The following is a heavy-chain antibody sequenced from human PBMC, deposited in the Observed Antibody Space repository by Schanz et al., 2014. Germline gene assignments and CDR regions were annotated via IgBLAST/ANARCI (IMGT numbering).Heavy chain of an antibody. D-gene: IGHD4-17*01. CDR3: ARIIDGDYLY. CDR1: GATFNSYA. Sequence: QVHLVQSGSEVKKPGASVKVSCKSSGATFNSYAFGWVRQAPGQGFEWVGSIIPPLRQTRYAQKLEERVIITADTSPTTVYMNLASLTSDDTAVYFCARIIDGDYLYWGQGTLVTVSS. V-gene: IGHV1-69*09. CDR2: IIPPLRQT. J-gene: IGHJ4*02.